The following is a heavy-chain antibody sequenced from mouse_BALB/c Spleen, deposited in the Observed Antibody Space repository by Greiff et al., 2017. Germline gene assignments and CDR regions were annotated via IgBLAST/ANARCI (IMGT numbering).Heavy chain of an antibody. CDR1: GYSITSDYA. CDR3: ARDDEGFAY. Sequence: EVQLQESGPGLVKPSQSLSLTCTVTGYSITSDYAWNWIRQFPGNKLEWMGYISYSGSTSYNPSLKSRISITRDTSKNQFFLQLNSVTTEDTATYYCARDDEGFAYWGQGTLVTVSA. D-gene: IGHD2-12*01. J-gene: IGHJ3*01. CDR2: ISYSGST. V-gene: IGHV3-2*02.